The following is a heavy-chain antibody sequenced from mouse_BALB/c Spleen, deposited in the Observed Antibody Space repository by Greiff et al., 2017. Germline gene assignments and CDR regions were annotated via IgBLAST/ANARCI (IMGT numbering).Heavy chain of an antibody. CDR3: ASFDSFYYAMDY. CDR2: ISSGGGST. D-gene: IGHD2-13*01. J-gene: IGHJ4*01. V-gene: IGHV5-12-1*01. Sequence: EVKLMESGGGLVKPGGSLKLSCAASGFAFSSYDMSWVRQTPEKRLEWVAYISSGGGSTYYPDTVKGRFTISRDNAKNTLYLQMSSLKSEDTAMYYCASFDSFYYAMDYWGQGTSVTVSS. CDR1: GFAFSSYD.